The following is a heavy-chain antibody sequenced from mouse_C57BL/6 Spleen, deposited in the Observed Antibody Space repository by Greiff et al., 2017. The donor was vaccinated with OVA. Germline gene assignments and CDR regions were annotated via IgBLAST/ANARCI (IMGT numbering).Heavy chain of an antibody. CDR2: IRLKSDNYAT. Sequence: EVKLEESGGGLVQPGGSMKLSCVASGFTFSNYWMNWVRQSPEKGLEWVAQIRLKSDNYATHYAESVKGRFTISRDDSKSSVYLQMNNLRAEDTGIYYCTGKTGTFAYWGQGTLVTVSA. CDR1: GFTFSNYW. CDR3: TGKTGTFAY. D-gene: IGHD4-1*01. V-gene: IGHV6-3*01. J-gene: IGHJ3*01.